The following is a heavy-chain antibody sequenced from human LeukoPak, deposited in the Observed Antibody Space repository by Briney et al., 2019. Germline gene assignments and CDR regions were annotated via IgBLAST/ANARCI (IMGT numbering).Heavy chain of an antibody. Sequence: ASVKVSCKASGYTFTNYYLHWVRQPPGQGLEWMGIINPNGGSTTYAQKFQGRVTMTRDTSTSTVYMELSSLRSEDTAVYYCARDNREVSYFDYWGQGTLVTVSS. V-gene: IGHV1-46*01. J-gene: IGHJ4*02. CDR3: ARDNREVSYFDY. CDR2: INPNGGST. D-gene: IGHD2/OR15-2a*01. CDR1: GYTFTNYY.